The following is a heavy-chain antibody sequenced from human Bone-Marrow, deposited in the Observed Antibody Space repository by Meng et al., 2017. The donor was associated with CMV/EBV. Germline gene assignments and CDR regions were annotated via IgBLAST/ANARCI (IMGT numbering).Heavy chain of an antibody. D-gene: IGHD2-2*01. CDR2: MNPQSGNT. J-gene: IGHJ5*02. CDR1: GYTFSNYD. Sequence: ASVKVSCKASGYTFSNYDFNWVRQAPGQGLEWMRWMNPQSGNTGFAQKFQGRLSMTRNTSINTSYMELSSLTSEDTAVYYCARGVALVTQDIVVVPAAIRMRGYFDPWGQGTLVTVSS. V-gene: IGHV1-8*01. CDR3: ARGVALVTQDIVVVPAAIRMRGYFDP.